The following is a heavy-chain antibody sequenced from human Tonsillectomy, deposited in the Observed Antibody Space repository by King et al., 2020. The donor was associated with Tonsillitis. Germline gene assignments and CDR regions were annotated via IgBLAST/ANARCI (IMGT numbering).Heavy chain of an antibody. CDR3: TKGRLENINNWSADFDD. CDR1: GFTFSSYG. D-gene: IGHD1-1*01. J-gene: IGHJ4*02. V-gene: IGHV3-30*18. Sequence: VQLVESGGNVVQPGRTLRLSCAASGFTFSSYGIHWVRQAPGKGLEWVAVVSYGGYTKYYADSVKGRFTISRDNSENMVYLQMNSLRVEDTAVYYCTKGRLENINNWSADFDDGGQGTLVTVSS. CDR2: VSYGGYTK.